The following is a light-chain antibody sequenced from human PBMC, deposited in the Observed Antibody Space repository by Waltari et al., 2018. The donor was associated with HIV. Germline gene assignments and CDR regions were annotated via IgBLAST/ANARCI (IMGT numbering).Light chain of an antibody. Sequence: ETVMTQSPATLSVSPGESATLSCRASQSVSNNLAWYQQKPGQAPRLLIYGASTRAAGIPARVSGSGSGTEFTLTITSLQSEDSALYYCQQYNNWHTFGQGTKLEIK. V-gene: IGKV3-15*01. CDR1: QSVSNN. J-gene: IGKJ2*01. CDR3: QQYNNWHT. CDR2: GAS.